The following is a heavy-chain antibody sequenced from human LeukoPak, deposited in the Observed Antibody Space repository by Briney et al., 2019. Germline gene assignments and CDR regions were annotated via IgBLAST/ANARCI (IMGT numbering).Heavy chain of an antibody. D-gene: IGHD6-13*01. J-gene: IGHJ5*02. Sequence: SETLSLTCVVYGGSFSGYYWSWIRQPPGKGLEWIGEINHSGSTNYNPSLKSRVTISVDTSKNQFSLKLSSVTAADTAVYYCARKGYSISWYSPWGQGTLVTVSS. CDR1: GGSFSGYY. V-gene: IGHV4-34*09. CDR2: INHSGST. CDR3: ARKGYSISWYSP.